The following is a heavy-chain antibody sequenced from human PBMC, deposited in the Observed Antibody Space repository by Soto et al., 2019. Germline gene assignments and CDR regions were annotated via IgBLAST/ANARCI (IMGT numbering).Heavy chain of an antibody. CDR2: INPSGGST. D-gene: IGHD3-22*01. V-gene: IGHV1-46*01. J-gene: IGHJ6*02. Sequence: ASVKVSCKASGYTFTSYYMHWVRQTPGQGLEWMGIINPSGGSTSYAQKFQGRVTMTRDTSTSTVYMELSSLRSEDTAVYYCARDLAYYYDSSGYLFYYYYGMDVWGQGTTVTVSS. CDR3: ARDLAYYYDSSGYLFYYYYGMDV. CDR1: GYTFTSYY.